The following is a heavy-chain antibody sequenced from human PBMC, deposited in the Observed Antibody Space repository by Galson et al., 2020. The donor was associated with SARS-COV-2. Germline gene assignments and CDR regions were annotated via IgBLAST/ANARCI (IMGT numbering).Heavy chain of an antibody. CDR3: ARGNDYVWGSYRYGDAFDI. CDR2: ISAYNGNT. V-gene: IGHV1-18*04. Sequence: ASVKVSCKASGYTFTSYGISWVRQAPGQGLEWMGWISAYNGNTNYAQKLQGRVTMTTDTSTSTAYMELRSLRSDDTAVYYCARGNDYVWGSYRYGDAFDIWGQGTMVTVSS. D-gene: IGHD3-16*02. CDR1: GYTFTSYG. J-gene: IGHJ3*02.